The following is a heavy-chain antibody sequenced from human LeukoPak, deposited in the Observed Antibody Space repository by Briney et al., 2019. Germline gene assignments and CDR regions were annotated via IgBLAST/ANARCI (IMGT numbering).Heavy chain of an antibody. V-gene: IGHV3-74*01. CDR3: ARGGSHWG. CDR1: GFTFSNYW. J-gene: IGHJ4*02. D-gene: IGHD3-16*01. CDR2: INSDGSST. Sequence: SGGSLRLSCAASGFTFSNYWVHWVRQAPGKGLVWVSRINSDGSSTSYADSVKGRFTMSRDNAKNTVYVQMNSLRAEDTAVYYCARGGSHWGWGQGTLVTVSS.